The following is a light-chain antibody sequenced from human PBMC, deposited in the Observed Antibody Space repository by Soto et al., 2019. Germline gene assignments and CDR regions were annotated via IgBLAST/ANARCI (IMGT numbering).Light chain of an antibody. J-gene: IGKJ4*02. Sequence: DIQLTQSPSFLSASVGDRVTITCRASQGISSYLAWYDQKPGKAPKLLIYTASTLQSPVPSRFSGSGSGTEFTLTISSLQPEDFATYYCQQLNSYPLTFGGGTKVEIK. CDR1: QGISSY. CDR3: QQLNSYPLT. CDR2: TAS. V-gene: IGKV1-9*01.